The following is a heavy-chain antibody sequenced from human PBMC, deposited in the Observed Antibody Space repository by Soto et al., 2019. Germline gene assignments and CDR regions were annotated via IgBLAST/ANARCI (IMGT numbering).Heavy chain of an antibody. CDR2: IIPIFGTA. V-gene: IGHV1-69*06. J-gene: IGHJ4*02. D-gene: IGHD2-2*01. Sequence: QVQLVQSGAEVKKPGSSVKVSCKASGGTFSSYAISWVRQAPGQGLEWMGGIIPIFGTANYAQKFQGRVTITADKSTSTAYMELSSLRSEDTAVYYCARDGEYCSSTSCPGDYWGQGTLVTVSS. CDR1: GGTFSSYA. CDR3: ARDGEYCSSTSCPGDY.